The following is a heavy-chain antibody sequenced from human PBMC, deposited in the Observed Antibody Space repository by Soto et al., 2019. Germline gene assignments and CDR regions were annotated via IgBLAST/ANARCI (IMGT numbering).Heavy chain of an antibody. CDR2: IKQDGSEK. CDR3: ATGYTYGPDY. CDR1: GFSFSSYW. J-gene: IGHJ4*02. V-gene: IGHV3-7*03. D-gene: IGHD5-18*01. Sequence: EVQLVESGGGLVQPGGSLGLSCAASGFSFSSYWMHWVRQAPGKGLEWVANIKQDGSEKYYVDSVKGRFTISRDNAQNSLYLQMNSLRTEDTAVYYCATGYTYGPDYWGQGTLVTVTS.